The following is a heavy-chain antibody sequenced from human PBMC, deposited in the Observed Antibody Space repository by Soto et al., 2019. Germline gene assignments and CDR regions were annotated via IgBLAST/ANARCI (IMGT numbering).Heavy chain of an antibody. J-gene: IGHJ6*02. V-gene: IGHV2-70*01. CDR1: GFSLSTSGMC. Sequence: SGPTLENPTQTLTLTCTFSGFSLSTSGMCVSWIRQPPGKALEWLALIDWDDDKYYSTSLKTRLTISKDTSKNQVVLTMTNMDPVDTATYYCARTLDYSSSWYYGMDVWGQGTRVTVSS. D-gene: IGHD6-13*01. CDR3: ARTLDYSSSWYYGMDV. CDR2: IDWDDDK.